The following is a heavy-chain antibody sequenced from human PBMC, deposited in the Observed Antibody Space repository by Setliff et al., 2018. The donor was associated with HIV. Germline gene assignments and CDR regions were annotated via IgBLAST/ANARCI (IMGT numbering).Heavy chain of an antibody. D-gene: IGHD1-26*01. Sequence: GGSLRLSCAASGFTFSSYAMHWVRQAPGKGLEWVAVISYDGSNKYYADSVKGRFTISRDNSKNTLYLQMNSLRAEDTAVYYRARMGVGRSGSYWGAFDIWGQGTMVTVSS. CDR2: ISYDGSNK. CDR3: ARMGVGRSGSYWGAFDI. CDR1: GFTFSSYA. J-gene: IGHJ3*02. V-gene: IGHV3-30*04.